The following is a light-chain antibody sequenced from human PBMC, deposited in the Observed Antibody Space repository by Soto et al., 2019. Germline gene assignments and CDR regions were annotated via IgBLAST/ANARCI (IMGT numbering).Light chain of an antibody. CDR2: WAS. Sequence: DIVMTQSPDSLALSLGERATINCKSSQSVLYSSTNKNFLAWYQQMPGQPPKLLIYWASTRESGVPDRFSGSGSGTDFTLTISSLQAEDVAVYYCQQYYSIPQTFGQGTKVEIK. CDR3: QQYYSIPQT. J-gene: IGKJ1*01. CDR1: QSVLYSSTNKNF. V-gene: IGKV4-1*01.